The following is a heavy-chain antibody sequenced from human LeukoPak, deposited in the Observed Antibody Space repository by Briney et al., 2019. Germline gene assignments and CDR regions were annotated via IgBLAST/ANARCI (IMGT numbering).Heavy chain of an antibody. CDR1: GFTFSSYG. J-gene: IGHJ4*02. D-gene: IGHD2-15*01. CDR2: ISYDGSNK. CDR3: AKEEKDIVVVVAAELYYFDY. V-gene: IGHV3-30*18. Sequence: GGSLRLSCAASGFTFSSYGMHWVRQAPGKGLEWVAVISYDGSNKYYADSVKGRFTISRDNSKNTLYLQMNGLRAEDTAVYYCAKEEKDIVVVVAAELYYFDYWGQGTLVTVSS.